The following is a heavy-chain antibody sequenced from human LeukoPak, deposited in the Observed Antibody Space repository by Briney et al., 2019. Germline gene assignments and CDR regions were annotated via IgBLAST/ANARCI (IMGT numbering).Heavy chain of an antibody. J-gene: IGHJ4*02. V-gene: IGHV1-8*02. D-gene: IGHD4-17*01. CDR2: MNPNSGNT. CDR3: ARDYDLNSITVDY. Sequence: GASVKVSCKASGYTFTSYDINWVRQATGQGLEWMGWMNPNSGNTGYAQKFQGRVTMTTDTSTSTAYMELRSLRSDDTAVYYCARDYDLNSITVDYWGQGTLVTVSS. CDR1: GYTFTSYD.